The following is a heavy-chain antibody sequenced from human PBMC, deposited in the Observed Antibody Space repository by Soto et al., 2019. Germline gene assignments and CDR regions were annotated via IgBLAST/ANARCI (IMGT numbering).Heavy chain of an antibody. CDR3: ARGAPDAYCGGDCYVIGIDY. CDR1: GFTFSSYG. V-gene: IGHV3-33*01. CDR2: IWYDGSNK. J-gene: IGHJ4*02. Sequence: VGSLRLSCAASGFTFSSYGMHWVRQAPGKGLEWVAVIWYDGSNKYYADSVKGRFTISRDNSKNTLYLQMNSLRAEDTAVYYCARGAPDAYCGGDCYVIGIDYWGQGTLVTVSS. D-gene: IGHD2-21*02.